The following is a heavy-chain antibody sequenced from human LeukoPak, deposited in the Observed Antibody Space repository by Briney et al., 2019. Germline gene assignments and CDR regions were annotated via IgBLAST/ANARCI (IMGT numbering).Heavy chain of an antibody. V-gene: IGHV4-4*02. J-gene: IGHJ5*02. CDR3: ARETDYSHPNYFDP. Sequence: SETLSLTCTVSGGSISETYRWSWARQPPGKGLAWIGQIHRSGSTNYNPSLKNRLIISLDRSKNQFSLSLNSVTAADTALYFCARETDYSHPNYFDPWGQGILVTVSS. D-gene: IGHD4-11*01. CDR2: IHRSGST. CDR1: GGSISETYR.